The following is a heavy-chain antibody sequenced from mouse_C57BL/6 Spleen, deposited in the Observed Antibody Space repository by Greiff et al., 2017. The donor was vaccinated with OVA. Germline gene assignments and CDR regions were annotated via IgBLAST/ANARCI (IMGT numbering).Heavy chain of an antibody. CDR3: AREPSTDYYGSSPLGYFDV. D-gene: IGHD1-1*01. CDR2: ISSGGSYT. CDR1: GFTFSSYG. Sequence: EVQVVESGGDLVKPGGSLKLSCAASGFTFSSYGMSWVRQTPDKRLEWVATISSGGSYTYYPDSVKGRFTISRDNAKNTLYLQMSSMKSEDTAMYYCAREPSTDYYGSSPLGYFDVWGTGTTVTVSS. J-gene: IGHJ1*03. V-gene: IGHV5-6*01.